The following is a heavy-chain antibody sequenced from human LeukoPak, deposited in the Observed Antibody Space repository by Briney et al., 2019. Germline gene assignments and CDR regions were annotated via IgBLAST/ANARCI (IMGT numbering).Heavy chain of an antibody. V-gene: IGHV1-2*06. CDR2: INPNSGGT. D-gene: IGHD5-24*01. Sequence: ASVKVSCKASGYTFTGYYMHWVRQAPGQGLEWMGPINPNSGGTNYAQKFQGRVTMTRDTSISTAYMELSRLRSDDTAVYYCAMTGQLRSGYYYYYYMDVWGKGTTVTVSS. CDR3: AMTGQLRSGYYYYYYMDV. CDR1: GYTFTGYY. J-gene: IGHJ6*03.